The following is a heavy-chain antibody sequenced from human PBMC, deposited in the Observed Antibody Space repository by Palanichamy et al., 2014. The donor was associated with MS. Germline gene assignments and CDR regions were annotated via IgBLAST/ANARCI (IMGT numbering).Heavy chain of an antibody. J-gene: IGHJ3*02. Sequence: EVQLLESGGGLVQPGGSLRLSCAASGFTFSNYAMTWVRQAPGKGLEWVSTISGSGGNTYYADSVKGRFTISRDNSKNTLYLQMNSLRVEDTAVYYCARDLRGASGDAFDIWGQGTMVTVSS. V-gene: IGHV3-23*01. D-gene: IGHD3-3*01. CDR2: ISGSGGNT. CDR1: GFTFSNYA. CDR3: ARDLRGASGDAFDI.